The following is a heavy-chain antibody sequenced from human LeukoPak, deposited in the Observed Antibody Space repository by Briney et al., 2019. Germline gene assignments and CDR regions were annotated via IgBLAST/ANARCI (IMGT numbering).Heavy chain of an antibody. V-gene: IGHV4-39*01. Sequence: SETLSLTCIVPVGSICSSSYYWGWIRQPPGKGLEWLGRIYYSGSTYYYPSRKRRVTISVDTTKNQFPLKLSSVTAADTAVYYCASICSSTSCYAGLGDYWGQGTLVTVSS. CDR3: ASICSSTSCYAGLGDY. D-gene: IGHD2-2*01. J-gene: IGHJ4*02. CDR2: IYYSGST. CDR1: VGSICSSSYY.